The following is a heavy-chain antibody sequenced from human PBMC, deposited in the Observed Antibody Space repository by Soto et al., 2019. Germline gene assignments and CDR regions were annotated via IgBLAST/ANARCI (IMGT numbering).Heavy chain of an antibody. CDR3: ARGWGSLDY. CDR2: ISGSSTYI. J-gene: IGHJ4*02. CDR1: GFTFSSYS. V-gene: IGHV3-21*01. Sequence: PGGSLRLSCAVSGFTFSSYSMNWVRQAPGKGLEWVSSISGSSTYIYNADSVKGRFTISRDNAKNSLYLQMNSLRAEDTAVYYCARGWGSLDYWGQGTLVTVSS. D-gene: IGHD7-27*01.